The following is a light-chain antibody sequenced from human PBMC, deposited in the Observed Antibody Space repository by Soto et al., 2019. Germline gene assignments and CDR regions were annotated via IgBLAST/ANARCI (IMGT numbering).Light chain of an antibody. CDR3: QQRSNWWT. J-gene: IGKJ1*01. Sequence: EVVLTQSPGTLSLSPGERATLSCRASQTIRGNYLAWYQQKPGQAPRLLIYDASTRATGIPARFSGSGSGTDFTLTISSLEPEDFAVYYCQQRSNWWTFGQGTKVEIK. V-gene: IGKV3D-20*02. CDR1: QTIRGNY. CDR2: DAS.